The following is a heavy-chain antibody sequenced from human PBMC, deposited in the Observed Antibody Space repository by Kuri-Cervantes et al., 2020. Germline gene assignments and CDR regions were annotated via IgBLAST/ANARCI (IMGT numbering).Heavy chain of an antibody. D-gene: IGHD2-15*01. J-gene: IGHJ3*02. CDR1: GFTFSGYN. V-gene: IGHV3-30*03. CDR3: ARPGGYCSGGSCYVAAFDI. Sequence: GESLKISCAASGFTFSGYNIHWVRQAPGKGLEWVGVISDDGSNKYYADSVKGRFTISRDNAKNSLYLQMNSLRAEDTAVYYCARPGGYCSGGSCYVAAFDIWGRGTMVTVSS. CDR2: ISDDGSNK.